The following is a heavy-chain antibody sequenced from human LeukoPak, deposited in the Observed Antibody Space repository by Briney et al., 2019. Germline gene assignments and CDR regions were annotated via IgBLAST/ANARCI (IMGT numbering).Heavy chain of an antibody. CDR1: GFTFSSYG. CDR3: AKDTNGPSSGYYLGWFDP. CDR2: IRYDGSNK. D-gene: IGHD3-22*01. J-gene: IGHJ5*02. V-gene: IGHV3-30*02. Sequence: GGSLRLSCAASGFTFSSYGMHWVRQAPGKGLEWVAFIRYDGSNKYYADSVKGGFTISRDNSKNTLYLQMNSLRAEDTAVYYCAKDTNGPSSGYYLGWFDPWGQGTLVTVSS.